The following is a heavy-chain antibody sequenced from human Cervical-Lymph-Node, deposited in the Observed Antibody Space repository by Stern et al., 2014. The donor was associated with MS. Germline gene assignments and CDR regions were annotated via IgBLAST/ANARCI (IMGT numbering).Heavy chain of an antibody. J-gene: IGHJ5*02. D-gene: IGHD2-15*01. V-gene: IGHV5-51*01. Sequence: MQLVQSGAEVKMPGESLKISCRGSGYIFANYWIAWVRQKPGKGLEWMGILRPGESRVTYSPSFQGQVTISVDKSISTAYLQWTSLKDSDTAIYYCARHNCYDTWGRGTLVTVSS. CDR3: ARHNCYDT. CDR2: LRPGESRV. CDR1: GYIFANYW.